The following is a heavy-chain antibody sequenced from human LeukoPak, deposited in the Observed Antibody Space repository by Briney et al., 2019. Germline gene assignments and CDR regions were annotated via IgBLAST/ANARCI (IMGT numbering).Heavy chain of an antibody. V-gene: IGHV1-2*02. CDR2: INPKSGGT. J-gene: IGHJ4*02. D-gene: IGHD1-26*01. Sequence: ASVKVSCKASGYTFTGYYMHWVRQAPGEGLEWMGWINPKSGGTNYAQKFRGRVTMTRDTSISTAYMELSGLRSDDTAVYYCARDSGLGPTWHPFDHWGQGTPVTVSS. CDR1: GYTFTGYY. CDR3: ARDSGLGPTWHPFDH.